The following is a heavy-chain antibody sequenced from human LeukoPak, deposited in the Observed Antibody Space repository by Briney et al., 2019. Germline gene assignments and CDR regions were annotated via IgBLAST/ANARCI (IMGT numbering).Heavy chain of an antibody. J-gene: IGHJ4*02. Sequence: SETLSLTCAESTSSISSSSYYWGWIRQPPGRGLEWIGSIYYSGSTYYTPSLKSRVTISVDTSKNQFSLKLGSVTAADTAVYYCARRAYSSGWYGPIDYWGQGTLVTVS. CDR3: ARRAYSSGWYGPIDY. CDR1: TSSISSSSYY. V-gene: IGHV4-39*01. D-gene: IGHD6-19*01. CDR2: IYYSGST.